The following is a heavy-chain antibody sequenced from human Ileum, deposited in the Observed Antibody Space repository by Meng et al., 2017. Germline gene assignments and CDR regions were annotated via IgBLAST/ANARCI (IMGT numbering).Heavy chain of an antibody. V-gene: IGHV4-31*03. CDR2: IFYTGTT. J-gene: IGHJ4*02. CDR3: ARDVMGIRDGAVEDY. CDR1: GGTLSSAGYY. Sequence: QVQLQESGPGLVKPSQTLSLTCTVSGGTLSSAGYYWGWIRQFPGKGLEWIGFIFYTGTTYYNPSLESRVTISVDTSKNQYYLKMNSVTAADTAVYYCARDVMGIRDGAVEDYWGQGTLVTVSS. D-gene: IGHD5-24*01.